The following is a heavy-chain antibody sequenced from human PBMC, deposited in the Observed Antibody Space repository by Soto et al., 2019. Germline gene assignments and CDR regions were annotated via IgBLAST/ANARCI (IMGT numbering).Heavy chain of an antibody. D-gene: IGHD4-17*01. CDR3: ARNDYGDHLHYFDY. CDR1: GFTFSSYG. Sequence: GGSLRLSCAASGFTFSSYGMHWVRQAPGKGLEWVAVISYDGSNKYYADSVKGRFTISRDNSKNTLYLQMNSLRAEDTAVYYCARNDYGDHLHYFDYWGQGTLVTVSS. J-gene: IGHJ4*02. CDR2: ISYDGSNK. V-gene: IGHV3-30*03.